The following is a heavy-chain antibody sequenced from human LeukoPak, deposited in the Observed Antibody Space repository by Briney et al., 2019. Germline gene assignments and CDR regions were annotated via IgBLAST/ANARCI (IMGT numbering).Heavy chain of an antibody. CDR3: ARGGVVTAMSFDY. Sequence: GGSLRLSCAASGFTFTSYWMSWVRQAPGKGLEWVANVKQDGSETYYVDSVKGRFTISRDNAKNSLYLQMNSLRAEDTAVYYCARGGVVTAMSFDYWGQGTLLTVSS. CDR2: VKQDGSET. CDR1: GFTFTSYW. D-gene: IGHD2-21*02. J-gene: IGHJ4*02. V-gene: IGHV3-7*01.